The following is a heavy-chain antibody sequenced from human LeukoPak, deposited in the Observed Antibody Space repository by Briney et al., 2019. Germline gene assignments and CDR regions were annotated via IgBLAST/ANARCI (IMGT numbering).Heavy chain of an antibody. D-gene: IGHD2-15*01. V-gene: IGHV4-34*01. CDR1: GGSFSGYY. CDR2: INHSGST. J-gene: IGHJ4*02. Sequence: SETLSLTCAVYGGSFSGYYWSWIRQPPGKGLEWIGEINHSGSTNYNPSLKSRVTISVDTSKNQFSLKLSSVTAADTAVNYCARGYCSGGSCHFDYWGQGTLVTVSS. CDR3: ARGYCSGGSCHFDY.